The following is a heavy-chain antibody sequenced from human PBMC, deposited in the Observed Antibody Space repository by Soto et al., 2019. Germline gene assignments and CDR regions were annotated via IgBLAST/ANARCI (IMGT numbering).Heavy chain of an antibody. Sequence: EVQLLESGGGLVQPGGSLRLSCAASGFTVSGYAMSWVRQAPGKGLEWVSAISDSGGNTYYADSVKGRFTISRDNSKNTLDQHMNSLRAEDTAVYYCAKEEYSQSFDYWGQGTLVTVSS. J-gene: IGHJ4*02. CDR3: AKEEYSQSFDY. D-gene: IGHD6-6*01. CDR1: GFTVSGYA. CDR2: ISDSGGNT. V-gene: IGHV3-23*01.